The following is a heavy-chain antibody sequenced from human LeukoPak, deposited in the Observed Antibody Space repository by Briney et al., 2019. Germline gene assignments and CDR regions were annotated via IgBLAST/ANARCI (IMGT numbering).Heavy chain of an antibody. CDR1: VFTVTANS. CDR2: VSSGGDA. Sequence: GGSLRLSCAASVFTVTANSMNWVRQAPGKGLEWASRVSSGGDAFYADSVKGRFTISRDTSKNTVFLQMDSLRAEDTAVYYCAKFGDHMPDAFDIWGQGTMVTVAA. J-gene: IGHJ3*02. CDR3: AKFGDHMPDAFDI. V-gene: IGHV3-53*01. D-gene: IGHD4-17*01.